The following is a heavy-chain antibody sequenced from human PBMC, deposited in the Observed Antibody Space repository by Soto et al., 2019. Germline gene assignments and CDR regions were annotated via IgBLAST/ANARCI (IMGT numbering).Heavy chain of an antibody. CDR1: GGTFSSYA. V-gene: IGHV1-69*10. D-gene: IGHD3-9*01. CDR3: ASTYYDILTGYYRFDY. CDR2: IIPIFGIA. J-gene: IGHJ4*02. Sequence: ASVKDSCKASGGTFSSYAISWARQAPAQGLEWMGGIIPIFGIANYAQKFQGRVMITADKSTRTAYMELSSLRSEDTAVYYCASTYYDILTGYYRFDYWGKGTLVTVSS.